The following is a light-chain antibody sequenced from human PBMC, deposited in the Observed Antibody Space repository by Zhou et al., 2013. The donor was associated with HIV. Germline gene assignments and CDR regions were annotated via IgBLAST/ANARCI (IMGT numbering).Light chain of an antibody. V-gene: IGKV1-5*03. CDR2: KAS. CDR1: QDISNY. CDR3: QQYNSYSRT. J-gene: IGKJ1*01. Sequence: DIQMTQSPSSVSASVGDRVTITCQASQDISNYLNWYQQKPGKAPKLLIYKASSLESGVPSRFSGSGSGTDFTLTISSLQPDDFATYYCQQYNSYSRTFGQGTKVEIK.